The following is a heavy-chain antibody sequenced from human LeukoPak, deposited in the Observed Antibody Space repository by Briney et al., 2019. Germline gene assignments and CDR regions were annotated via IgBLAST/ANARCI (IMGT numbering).Heavy chain of an antibody. Sequence: AGRSLRLSCAASGFTFSSYGMHWVRQAPGKGLEWVAVISFDGSNKYYADSVKGRFTISRGNSKNTLYLQMNSLRAEDTAVYYCAKHSSLRYFDWLLWNYFDYWGQGTLVTVSS. J-gene: IGHJ4*02. CDR1: GFTFSSYG. V-gene: IGHV3-30*18. D-gene: IGHD3-9*01. CDR2: ISFDGSNK. CDR3: AKHSSLRYFDWLLWNYFDY.